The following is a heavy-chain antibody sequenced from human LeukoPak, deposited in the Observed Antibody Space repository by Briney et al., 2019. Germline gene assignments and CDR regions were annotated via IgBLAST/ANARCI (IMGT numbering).Heavy chain of an antibody. CDR1: GYTFTGYY. CDR2: INPNSGGT. V-gene: IGHV1-2*02. CDR3: ARGSGWYSSVGYFDY. D-gene: IGHD6-19*01. Sequence: GASVKVSCKASGYTFTGYYMHWVRQAPGQGLEWMGWINPNSGGTNYAQKFQGRVTMTRDTSISTAYMELSRLRSDDTAVYYCARGSGWYSSVGYFDYWGQGTLVTVSS. J-gene: IGHJ4*02.